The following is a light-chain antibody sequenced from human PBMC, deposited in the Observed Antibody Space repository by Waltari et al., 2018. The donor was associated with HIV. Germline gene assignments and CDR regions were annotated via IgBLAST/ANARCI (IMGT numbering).Light chain of an antibody. V-gene: IGLV4-60*03. CDR1: LGPSNYI. J-gene: IGLJ3*02. CDR2: LEGSGNY. CDR3: ETWGRNIRV. Sequence: PVLPQSSSASASLGPPVKPTSPLRLGPSNYIIAWRPQQPGKAARGLMKLEGSGNYNRGSGIPDRFSGSSSGADRYLTISNVQSEDEADYYCETWGRNIRVFGGGTKLTVL.